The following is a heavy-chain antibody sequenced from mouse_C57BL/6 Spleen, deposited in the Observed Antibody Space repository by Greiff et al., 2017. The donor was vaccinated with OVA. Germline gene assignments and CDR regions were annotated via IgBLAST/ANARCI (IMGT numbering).Heavy chain of an antibody. CDR3: TRGGLRRGYFDV. CDR2: LDPETGGT. J-gene: IGHJ1*03. V-gene: IGHV1-15*01. Sequence: VQLQQSGAELVRPGASVTLSCKASGYTFTDYEMHWVKQTPVHGLEWIGALDPETGGTAYNQKFKGKAILTADKSSSTAYMELRSLTSEDSAVYYCTRGGLRRGYFDVWGTGTTVTVSS. D-gene: IGHD2-2*01. CDR1: GYTFTDYE.